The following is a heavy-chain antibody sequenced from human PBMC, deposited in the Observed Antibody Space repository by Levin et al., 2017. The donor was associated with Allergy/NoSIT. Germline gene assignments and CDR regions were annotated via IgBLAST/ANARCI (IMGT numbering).Heavy chain of an antibody. CDR3: AREDTSMVESTLLDY. V-gene: IGHV3-74*01. J-gene: IGHJ4*02. CDR1: GFTFSSCW. Sequence: HGESLKISCAASGFTFSSCWMHWVRQAPGKGLVWVSRIKGDGSSIIYADSVKGRFTISRDNAKNTLYLQMNSLRGEDTAVYYCAREDTSMVESTLLDYWGQGTLVTVSS. CDR2: IKGDGSSI. D-gene: IGHD5-18*01.